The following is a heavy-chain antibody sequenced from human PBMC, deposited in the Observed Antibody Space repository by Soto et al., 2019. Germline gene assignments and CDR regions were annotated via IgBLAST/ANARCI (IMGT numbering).Heavy chain of an antibody. CDR2: ISGSGGST. V-gene: IGHV3-23*01. J-gene: IGHJ4*02. CDR3: AKDHSSWYSGDY. Sequence: EVQLLESGGGLVQPGGSLRLSCAASGFTFSSYAMSWVRQAPGKGLEWVSAISGSGGSTYYADSVKGRFTISRDNSKITLYLQMNSLRAEDTAVYYCAKDHSSWYSGDYWGQGTLVTVSS. D-gene: IGHD6-13*01. CDR1: GFTFSSYA.